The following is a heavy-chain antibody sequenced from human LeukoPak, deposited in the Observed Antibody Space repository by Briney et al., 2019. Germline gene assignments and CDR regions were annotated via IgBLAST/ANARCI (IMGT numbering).Heavy chain of an antibody. J-gene: IGHJ5*02. CDR3: ARARPTRNWFDP. CDR1: GYTFTSYY. CDR2: IIPIFGTA. Sequence: GASVKVSCKASGYTFTSYYMHWVRQAPGQGLEWMGGIIPIFGTANYAQKFQGRVTITADESTSTAYMELSSLRSEDTAVYYCARARPTRNWFDPWGQGTLVTVSS. V-gene: IGHV1-69*13.